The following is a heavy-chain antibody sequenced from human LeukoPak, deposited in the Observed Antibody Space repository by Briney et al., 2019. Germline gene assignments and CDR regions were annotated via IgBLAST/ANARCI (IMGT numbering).Heavy chain of an antibody. Sequence: PGGSLRLSCAASGFTFSDYYMSWIRQAPGKGLEWVSYISSSGSTIYYADSVKGRFTISRDNAKNSLYLQMNSLRAEDAAVYYCARHFTMVRGVLAFDIWGQGTMVTVSS. CDR2: ISSSGSTI. D-gene: IGHD3-10*01. V-gene: IGHV3-11*01. CDR1: GFTFSDYY. CDR3: ARHFTMVRGVLAFDI. J-gene: IGHJ3*02.